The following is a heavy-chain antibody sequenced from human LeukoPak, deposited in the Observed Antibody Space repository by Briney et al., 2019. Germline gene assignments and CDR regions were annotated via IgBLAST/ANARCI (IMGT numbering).Heavy chain of an antibody. CDR2: INPSGGST. CDR3: ARDPTPPPAGSYLFDY. V-gene: IGHV1-46*01. CDR1: GYTFTSYY. Sequence: GASVKVSCKASGYTFTSYYMHWVRQAPGQGLEWMGIINPSGGSTSYAQKFQGRVTMTRDTSTSTVYMELSRLRSDDTAVYYCARDPTPPPAGSYLFDYWGQGTLVTVSS. J-gene: IGHJ4*02. D-gene: IGHD1-26*01.